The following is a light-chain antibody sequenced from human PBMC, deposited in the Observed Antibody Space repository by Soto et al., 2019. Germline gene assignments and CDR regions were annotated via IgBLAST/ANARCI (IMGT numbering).Light chain of an antibody. Sequence: QSALTQPASVSGSPGQSITISCTGTSSDVGGYKYVSWYQHHPGKAPKLMIYDVNNRPSGVSNRFSGSKSGNTASLTISGLQAEDEADYYCSSYTSSSILVVFGGGTKVTVL. CDR1: SSDVGGYKY. CDR3: SSYTSSSILVV. CDR2: DVN. J-gene: IGLJ2*01. V-gene: IGLV2-14*03.